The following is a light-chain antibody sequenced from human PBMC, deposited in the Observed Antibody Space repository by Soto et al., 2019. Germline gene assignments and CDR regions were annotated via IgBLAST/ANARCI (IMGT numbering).Light chain of an antibody. V-gene: IGKV3-20*01. Sequence: EIVLTQSPGTLSLSPGERSTLSCRASQSVSNNYLAWHQQTPGQAPRLLIYGASNRATGIPDRFSGSGSGTDFTLTISRLEPEDFAVYYCQQYGSSGTFGQGTKVDIK. J-gene: IGKJ1*01. CDR2: GAS. CDR3: QQYGSSGT. CDR1: QSVSNNY.